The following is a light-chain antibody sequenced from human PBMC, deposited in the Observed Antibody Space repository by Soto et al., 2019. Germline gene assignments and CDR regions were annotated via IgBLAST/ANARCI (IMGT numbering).Light chain of an antibody. CDR1: SSNIGAGYD. Sequence: QAVVTQPPSVSGAPGQRVTISCTGSSSNIGAGYDVHWYQQLPRTAPKLLIYGNSIRPSGVPDRFSGSKSGTSASLAITGLQAEDEADYYCQSYDTSLSAVVFGGGTKVTVL. CDR3: QSYDTSLSAVV. J-gene: IGLJ2*01. CDR2: GNS. V-gene: IGLV1-40*01.